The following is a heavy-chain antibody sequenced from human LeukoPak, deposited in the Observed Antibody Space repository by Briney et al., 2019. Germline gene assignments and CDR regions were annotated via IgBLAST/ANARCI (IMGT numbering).Heavy chain of an antibody. Sequence: ASVKVSCKVSGYTSTNYAVHWVRQAPGHGLEWMGWINAGDGNTKYSQKFQDRVIITRDTSANTAYMELTSLKSKDTAVYYCARGGEDYYFDYWGQGTLVTVSS. CDR1: GYTSTNYA. V-gene: IGHV1-3*01. D-gene: IGHD3-10*01. CDR3: ARGGEDYYFDY. J-gene: IGHJ4*02. CDR2: INAGDGNT.